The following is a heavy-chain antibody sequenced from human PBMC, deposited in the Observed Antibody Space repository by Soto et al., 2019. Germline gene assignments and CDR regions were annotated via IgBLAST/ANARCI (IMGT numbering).Heavy chain of an antibody. V-gene: IGHV4-59*08. Sequence: PSETLSLTCTVSGGSISSYYWSWIRQPPGKGLEWIGYIYYSGSTNYNPSLKSRVTISVDTSKNQFSLKLSSVTAADTAVYYCARHRVVNPIFGVVKGDYYFDYWGQGTLVTVSS. CDR1: GGSISSYY. CDR2: IYYSGST. D-gene: IGHD3-3*01. J-gene: IGHJ4*02. CDR3: ARHRVVNPIFGVVKGDYYFDY.